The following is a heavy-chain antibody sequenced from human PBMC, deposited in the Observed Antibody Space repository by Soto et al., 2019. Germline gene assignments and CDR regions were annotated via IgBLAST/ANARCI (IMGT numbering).Heavy chain of an antibody. CDR3: ARGGGQFGYFAY. V-gene: IGHV4-59*01. D-gene: IGHD3-16*01. CDR2: IYYSGST. J-gene: IGHJ4*02. Sequence: QVQLQESGPGLVKPSETLSLTCTVSGGSISSYYWSWIRQPPGKGLEWIGYIYYSGSTNYNPALKSRITIPVDTSNNQFALKLSSVTAADTAVYYCARGGGQFGYFAYWGQGTLVTVSS. CDR1: GGSISSYY.